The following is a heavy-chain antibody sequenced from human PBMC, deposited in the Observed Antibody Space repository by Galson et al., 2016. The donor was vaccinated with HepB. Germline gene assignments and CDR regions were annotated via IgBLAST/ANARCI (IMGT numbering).Heavy chain of an antibody. V-gene: IGHV4-59*01. J-gene: IGHJ4*02. CDR3: ARLTIFGVVTLDY. CDR2: IYYSGTT. D-gene: IGHD3-3*01. Sequence: ETLSLTCTVSGGSINGYYWSWIRQSPGKGLEWIGDIYYSGTTNYNSSLKSLVTISVETSKSQFSLKLTSVTAADTAVYYCARLTIFGVVTLDYWGQGTLVTVSS. CDR1: GGSINGYY.